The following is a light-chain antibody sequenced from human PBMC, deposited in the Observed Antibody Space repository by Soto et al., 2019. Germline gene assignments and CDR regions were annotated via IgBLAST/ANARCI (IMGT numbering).Light chain of an antibody. V-gene: IGKV3-11*01. CDR2: DAF. J-gene: IGKJ4*01. CDR1: QSVSSY. CDR3: QQRSNWPLT. Sequence: EIVLTQSPVTLSLSPGERATLSCRASQSVSSYLAWYQQRPGQAPRLLIYDAFNRATGIPARFSASGSGTDFTLTISSLEPEDFAVYYCQQRSNWPLTFGGGTKVEIK.